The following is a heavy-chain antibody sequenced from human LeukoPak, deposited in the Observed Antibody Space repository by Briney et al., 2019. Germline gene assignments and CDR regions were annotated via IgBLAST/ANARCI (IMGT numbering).Heavy chain of an antibody. CDR1: GFTFSSYE. Sequence: GGSLRLSCAASGFTFSSYEMNWVRQAPGKGLEWVSYISCTGNTMYYADSVKGRFTISRDNAKNSLYLQMNSLRAEDTAVYYCARLQYSGTYYYFDYWGQGTLVTVSS. V-gene: IGHV3-48*03. D-gene: IGHD1-26*01. CDR2: ISCTGNTM. CDR3: ARLQYSGTYYYFDY. J-gene: IGHJ4*02.